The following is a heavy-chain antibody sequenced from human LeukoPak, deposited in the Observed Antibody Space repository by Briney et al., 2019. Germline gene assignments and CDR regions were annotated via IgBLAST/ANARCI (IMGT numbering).Heavy chain of an antibody. CDR2: ISGSGGST. D-gene: IGHD3-10*01. J-gene: IGHJ6*03. V-gene: IGHV3-23*01. Sequence: GGSLRLSCAASGFTFSSYAMSWVRQAPGKGLEWVSAISGSGGSTYYADSVKGRFTISRDNSKNTLYLQMSSLRAEDTAVYYCAKDLPDTRGVPYYYYYMHVWGKGTTVTVSS. CDR3: AKDLPDTRGVPYYYYYMHV. CDR1: GFTFSSYA.